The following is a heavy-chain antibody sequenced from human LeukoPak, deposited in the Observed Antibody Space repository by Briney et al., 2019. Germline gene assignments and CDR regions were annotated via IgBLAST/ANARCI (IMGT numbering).Heavy chain of an antibody. CDR1: GYTFTTYY. CDR2: IDPSCGDT. Sequence: ASVKVSCKASGYTFTTYYMHWVRPAPGQGLAGMGMIDPSCGDTVYTQKFQDRLTVTTDTSTSTVNMELSSLTSEDTGVYYCVANTFDHWGQGTLVTVSS. J-gene: IGHJ4*02. V-gene: IGHV1-46*01. CDR3: VANTFDH.